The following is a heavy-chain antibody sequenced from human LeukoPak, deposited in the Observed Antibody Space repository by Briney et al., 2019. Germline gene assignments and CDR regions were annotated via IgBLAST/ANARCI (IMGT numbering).Heavy chain of an antibody. Sequence: ASVKVSCKASGYTFTSYDINWVRQATGQGLEWMGWMNPNSGNTGYAQKFQGRVTMTRNTSISTAYMELSSLRSEDTAVYYCARDGDRCGGYQPDYWGQGTLVTVSS. D-gene: IGHD2-21*01. CDR3: ARDGDRCGGYQPDY. J-gene: IGHJ4*02. CDR1: GYTFTSYD. V-gene: IGHV1-8*01. CDR2: MNPNSGNT.